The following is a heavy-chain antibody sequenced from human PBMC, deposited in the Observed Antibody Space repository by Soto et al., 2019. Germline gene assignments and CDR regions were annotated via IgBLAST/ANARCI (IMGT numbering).Heavy chain of an antibody. D-gene: IGHD4-17*01. V-gene: IGHV4-31*03. J-gene: IGHJ6*02. CDR1: GGSISSGGYY. CDR2: IYYSGST. Sequence: SETLSLTCTVSGGSISSGGYYWSWIRQHPGKGLEWIGYIYYSGSTYYNPSLKSRVTISVDTSKNQFSLKLSSVTAADTAVYYCAREEGGDYGDYYYGMDVWGQGTTVTVSS. CDR3: AREEGGDYGDYYYGMDV.